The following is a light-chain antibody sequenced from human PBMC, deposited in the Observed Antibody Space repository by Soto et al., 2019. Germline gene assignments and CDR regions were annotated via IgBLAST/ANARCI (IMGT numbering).Light chain of an antibody. CDR1: SSDVGGYNY. J-gene: IGLJ1*01. Sequence: ALTQPASVSGSPGQTITLSCTGTSSDVGGYNYVSWYQQHPGKAPKPMIYEVSKRPSEVFNRFSGSKSGNTASLTISGLQAEDEADYYCSSYTSSNNYVFGTGTKVTVL. CDR2: EVS. CDR3: SSYTSSNNYV. V-gene: IGLV2-14*01.